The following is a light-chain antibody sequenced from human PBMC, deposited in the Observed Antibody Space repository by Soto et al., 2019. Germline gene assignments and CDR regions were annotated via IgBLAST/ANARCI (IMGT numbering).Light chain of an antibody. J-gene: IGLJ1*01. V-gene: IGLV2-8*01. Sequence: QSVLTQPPSASGSPGQSVTISCTGTSSGVGGYNYVSWYQQLPGKAPKLMIYEVSKRPSGVPDRFSGSKSGNTASLTVSGLQADDEADYYCSSYAGSNRVFGTGTKVTVL. CDR1: SSGVGGYNY. CDR3: SSYAGSNRV. CDR2: EVS.